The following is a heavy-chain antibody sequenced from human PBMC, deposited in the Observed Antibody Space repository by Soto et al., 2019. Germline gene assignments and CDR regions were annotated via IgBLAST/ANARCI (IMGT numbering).Heavy chain of an antibody. CDR2: ISWDGGST. Sequence: GGSLRLSCAASGFTFDDYTMHWVRQAPGKGLEWVSLISWDGGSTYYADSVKGRFTISRDNSKNSLYLQMNSLRTEDTALYYCAKDTAKAGGYYYGMDVWGQGTTVTVSS. V-gene: IGHV3-43*01. CDR1: GFTFDDYT. D-gene: IGHD5-18*01. J-gene: IGHJ6*02. CDR3: AKDTAKAGGYYYGMDV.